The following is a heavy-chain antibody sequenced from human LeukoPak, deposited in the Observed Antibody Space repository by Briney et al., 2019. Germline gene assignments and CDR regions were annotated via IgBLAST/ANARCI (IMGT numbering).Heavy chain of an antibody. CDR2: INPNSGGT. CDR3: ARGLGGGAAAGFGY. CDR1: GYTFTGYY. D-gene: IGHD6-13*01. V-gene: IGHV1-2*02. J-gene: IGHJ4*02. Sequence: ASVKVSCKASGYTFTGYYMHWVRQAPGQGLEWMGWINPNSGGTNYAQKFQGRVTITRNTSISTAYMELSSLRSEDTAVYYCARGLGGGAAAGFGYWGQGTLVTVSS.